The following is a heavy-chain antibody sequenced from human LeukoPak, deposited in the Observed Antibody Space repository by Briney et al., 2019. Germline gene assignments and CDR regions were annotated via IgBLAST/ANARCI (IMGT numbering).Heavy chain of an antibody. CDR1: GFTFSSYE. V-gene: IGHV3-48*03. J-gene: IGHJ4*02. CDR3: ARDEMVRGVIIPLDY. Sequence: GSLRLSCAASGFTFSSYEMNWVRQAPGKGLEWVSSISSSGSTIYYADSVKGRFTISRDNAKNSLYLQMNSLRAEDTAVYYCARDEMVRGVIIPLDYWGQGTLVTVSS. CDR2: ISSSGSTI. D-gene: IGHD3-10*01.